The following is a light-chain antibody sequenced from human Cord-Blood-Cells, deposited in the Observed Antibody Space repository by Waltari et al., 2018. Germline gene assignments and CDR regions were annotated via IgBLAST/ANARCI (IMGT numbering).Light chain of an antibody. CDR3: QQSYSTPWT. Sequence: MTQSPSSLSASLGASVTLTFRASQSISSYLNWYQQKPGKAPKLLIYAASILQSGVPSRFSGSGSGTDFTLTISSLQPEDFATYYCQQSYSTPWTFGQGTQVEIK. J-gene: IGKJ1*01. CDR2: AAS. CDR1: QSISSY. V-gene: IGKV1-39*01.